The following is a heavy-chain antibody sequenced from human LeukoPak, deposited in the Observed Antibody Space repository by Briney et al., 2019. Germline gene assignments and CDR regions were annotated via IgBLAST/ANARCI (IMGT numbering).Heavy chain of an antibody. J-gene: IGHJ2*01. CDR3: ARVQDEYFDL. CDR2: IRYDGSNK. Sequence: GGSLRLSCAASGFTFSSYGMHWVRQAPGKGLEWVAFIRYDGSNKYYADSVKGRFTISRDNSKNTLYLQMNSLRPEDTAVYYCARVQDEYFDLWGRGTLVTVSS. V-gene: IGHV3-30*02. CDR1: GFTFSSYG.